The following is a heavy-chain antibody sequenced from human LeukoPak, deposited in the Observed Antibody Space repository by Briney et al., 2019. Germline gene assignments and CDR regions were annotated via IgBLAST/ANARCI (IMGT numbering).Heavy chain of an antibody. V-gene: IGHV1-24*01. CDR2: FDPEDGET. CDR1: GYTLTELS. CDR3: ATGRIILTGYYPPRYYYGMDV. Sequence: GASVKVSCKVSGYTLTELSMNWVRQAPGKGLEWMGGFDPEDGETIYAQKFQGRVTMTEDTSTDTAYMELSSLRSEDTAVYYCATGRIILTGYYPPRYYYGMDVWGQGTTVTVSS. D-gene: IGHD3-9*01. J-gene: IGHJ6*02.